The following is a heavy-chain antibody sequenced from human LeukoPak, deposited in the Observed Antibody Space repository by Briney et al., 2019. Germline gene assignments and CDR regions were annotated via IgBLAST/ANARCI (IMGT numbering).Heavy chain of an antibody. J-gene: IGHJ2*01. Sequence: GRSLRLSCAASGFTFSSYSMNWVRQAPGKGLEWVSSISSSSSYIYYADSVKGRFTISRDNAKNSLYLQLNSLRAEDTAVYYCAGSDTIGYLPREWDYWYFDRWGRGTLVTVSS. D-gene: IGHD3-22*01. CDR2: ISSSSSYI. CDR3: AGSDTIGYLPREWDYWYFDR. CDR1: GFTFSSYS. V-gene: IGHV3-21*03.